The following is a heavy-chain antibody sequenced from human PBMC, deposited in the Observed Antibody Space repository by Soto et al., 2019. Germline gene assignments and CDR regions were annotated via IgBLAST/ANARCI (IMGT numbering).Heavy chain of an antibody. Sequence: PSKTLSLTCAVYGDSIIGIYHWAWIRQSPGRGLEWIASIYHTGTTYYTPSLESRVTISVDTSKNQFSLSLRSLTAADTAVYYCARSGEFDYCSQGTLVTVSA. V-gene: IGHV4-38-2*01. CDR1: GDSIIGIYH. D-gene: IGHD4-17*01. CDR2: IYHTGTT. J-gene: IGHJ4*02. CDR3: ARSGEFDY.